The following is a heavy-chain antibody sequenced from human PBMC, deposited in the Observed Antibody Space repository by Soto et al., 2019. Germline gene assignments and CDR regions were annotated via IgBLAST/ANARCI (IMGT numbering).Heavy chain of an antibody. CDR3: ARIRGYWYGLDV. V-gene: IGHV3-23*01. J-gene: IGHJ6*02. CDR1: GFPLSTYG. CDR2: ITGTGGDT. Sequence: EVQLLESGGGLVQPGGSLRLSCAASGFPLSTYGMSWVRQAPGKGLEWVSSITGTGGDTYYADSVKGRFTSSRDNSNNMLYLQTNSLRVEDTAVYYCARIRGYWYGLDVWGQGTTITVSS.